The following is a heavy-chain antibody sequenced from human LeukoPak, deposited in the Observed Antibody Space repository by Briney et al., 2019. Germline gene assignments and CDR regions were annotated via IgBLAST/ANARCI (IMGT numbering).Heavy chain of an antibody. J-gene: IGHJ6*03. CDR1: GYSFTSYW. Sequence: GESLKISCKGSGYSFTSYWIGWVRQMPGKGLEWMGFIYPGDSDTRYSPSFQGQVTISADKSISTAYLQWSSLKASDTAMYYCARHVIAARFYYYYMDVWGKGTTVTVSS. V-gene: IGHV5-51*01. CDR3: ARHVIAARFYYYYMDV. D-gene: IGHD6-6*01. CDR2: IYPGDSDT.